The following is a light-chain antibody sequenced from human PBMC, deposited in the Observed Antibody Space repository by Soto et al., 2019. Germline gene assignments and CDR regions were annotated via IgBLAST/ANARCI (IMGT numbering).Light chain of an antibody. V-gene: IGKV1-5*01. CDR1: QSIQTW. CDR2: DAS. J-gene: IGKJ2*01. Sequence: DIQMTQSPSTLSASVGDRVTISCRASQSIQTWLAWFQQKPGKAPNLLIFDASDLASGVSSRFSGSGSGAEFTLTISSLQPEDFGTYYCQQSYKTPHTFGQGTKLETK. CDR3: QQSYKTPHT.